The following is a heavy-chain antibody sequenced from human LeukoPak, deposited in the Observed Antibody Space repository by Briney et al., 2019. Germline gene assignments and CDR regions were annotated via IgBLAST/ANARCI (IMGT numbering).Heavy chain of an antibody. D-gene: IGHD3-3*01. V-gene: IGHV1-69*13. Sequence: ASVKVSCKASGGTFSSYAISWVRQAPGQGLEWMGGIIPIFGTANYAQKFQCRVTITADESTSTAYMELSSLRSEDTAVYYCARDLNPVLRFLEWSLRGYYYYMDVWGKGTTVTVSS. J-gene: IGHJ6*03. CDR1: GGTFSSYA. CDR3: ARDLNPVLRFLEWSLRGYYYYMDV. CDR2: IIPIFGTA.